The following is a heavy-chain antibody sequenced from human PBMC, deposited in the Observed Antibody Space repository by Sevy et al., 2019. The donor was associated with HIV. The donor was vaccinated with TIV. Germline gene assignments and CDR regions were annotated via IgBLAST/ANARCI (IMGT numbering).Heavy chain of an antibody. CDR1: GYTFTSYA. CDR2: INTNTGNP. D-gene: IGHD1-26*01. V-gene: IGHV7-4-1*02. J-gene: IGHJ5*02. CDR3: ARELGAGVLAGSLNWFDP. Sequence: ASVKVSCKASGYTFTSYAMNWVRQAPGQGLEWMGWINTNTGNPTYAQGFTGRFVFSLDTSVSTAYLQISSLKAEDTAVYYCARELGAGVLAGSLNWFDPWGQGTLVTVSS.